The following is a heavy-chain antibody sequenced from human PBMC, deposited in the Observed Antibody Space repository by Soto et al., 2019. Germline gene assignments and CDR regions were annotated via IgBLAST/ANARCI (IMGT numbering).Heavy chain of an antibody. D-gene: IGHD2-21*02. CDR3: ARDAYCGGDCSSSWFDP. CDR2: IIPILGIA. CDR1: GGTFSSYT. Sequence: QVQLVQSGAEVKKPGSSVKVSCKASGGTFSSYTISWVRQAPGQGREWMGRIIPILGIANYAQKFQGRVTITADKSTSTAYMELSSLRSEDTAVYYCARDAYCGGDCSSSWFDPWGQGTLVTVSS. V-gene: IGHV1-69*08. J-gene: IGHJ5*02.